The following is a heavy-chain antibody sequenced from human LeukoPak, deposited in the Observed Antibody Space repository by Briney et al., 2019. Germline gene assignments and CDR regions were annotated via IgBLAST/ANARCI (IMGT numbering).Heavy chain of an antibody. CDR2: ISSSSSTI. J-gene: IGHJ4*02. CDR3: ARAGEYCTNGVCYTNLFDY. CDR1: GFTFSSYS. Sequence: GGSLRLSCAASGFTFSSYSMNWVRQAPGKGLEWVSYISSSSSTIYYADSVKGRFTFSRDNAKNSLYLQMNSLRAEDTAVYYCARAGEYCTNGVCYTNLFDYWGQGTLVTVSS. D-gene: IGHD2-8*01. V-gene: IGHV3-48*01.